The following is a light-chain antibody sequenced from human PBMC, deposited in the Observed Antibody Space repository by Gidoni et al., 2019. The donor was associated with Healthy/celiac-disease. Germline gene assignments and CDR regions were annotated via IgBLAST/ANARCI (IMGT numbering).Light chain of an antibody. V-gene: IGKV3-11*01. Sequence: EVVLKKSPPTLSLSPGERATLSCRASQSVSNYLAWYQQKGGKVPRLLIYDTSLRATGIPTRFSGSGSGTDLTLTISSLEPEDFGIYYCQQRASWPPTFXQXTRVDIK. J-gene: IGKJ1*01. CDR3: QQRASWPPT. CDR2: DTS. CDR1: QSVSNY.